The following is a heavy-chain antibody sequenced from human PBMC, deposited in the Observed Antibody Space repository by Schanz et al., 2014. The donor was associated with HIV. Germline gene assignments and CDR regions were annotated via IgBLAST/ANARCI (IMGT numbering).Heavy chain of an antibody. CDR3: ARDVAGCSGTSCYSDAFDI. CDR1: GFTFSSYG. CDR2: IWYDGGYK. V-gene: IGHV3-33*08. J-gene: IGHJ3*02. Sequence: QVQLVESGGGVVQPGRSLRLSCAASGFTFSSYGMHWVRQAPGKGLEWVAVIWYDGGYKSYADSVKGRFTISRDNSKNTLFLQMNSLRAEDTAVYFCARDVAGCSGTSCYSDAFDIWGQGTLVTVSS. D-gene: IGHD2-2*01.